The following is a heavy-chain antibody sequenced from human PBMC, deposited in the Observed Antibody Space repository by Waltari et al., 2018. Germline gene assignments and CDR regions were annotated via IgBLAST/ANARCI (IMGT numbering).Heavy chain of an antibody. CDR2: IKSTVDGGTT. V-gene: IGHV3-15*01. CDR1: GFPVREAW. Sequence: EVQLVESGGGLVKPGGSLRLPCSASGFPVREAWMTWMRQAPGKGLEWVGRIKSTVDGGTTDYAAPVQGRFTISRDDSKNTLYLQMSSLRTEDTAVYYCLFVDTALIIPDVFDLWGQGTLVTVSS. D-gene: IGHD5-18*01. CDR3: LFVDTALIIPDVFDL. J-gene: IGHJ3*01.